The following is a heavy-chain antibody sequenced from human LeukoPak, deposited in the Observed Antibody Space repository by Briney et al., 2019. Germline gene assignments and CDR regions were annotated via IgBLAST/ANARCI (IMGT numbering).Heavy chain of an antibody. CDR3: LRALAPTVGLWYFDY. CDR2: NTSDGYA. V-gene: IGHV3-49*04. CDR1: GFTFGAYP. Sequence: GGSLRLSCAASGFTFGAYPMSRVRQPPGKGLQWLGFNTSDGYAEHAASVRGRFSISRDDSNSIAYLQMHSLQVDDTAVYYCLRALAPTVGLWYFDYSGQGTLVTVSS. J-gene: IGHJ4*02. D-gene: IGHD3-10*01.